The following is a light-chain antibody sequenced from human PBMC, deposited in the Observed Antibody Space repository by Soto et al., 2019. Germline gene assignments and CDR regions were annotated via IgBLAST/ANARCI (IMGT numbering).Light chain of an antibody. CDR2: AAS. CDR1: QGISSW. CDR3: QQAHSFPVT. Sequence: DIQMTQSHSSVSAAVGDRVTITCRTSQGISSWLAWYQQQPGRAPKLLIYAASTLQRGVPSRFSGSGSGTDFSLTISSLQPEDFATYYCQQAHSFPVTFGQGTRLEI. J-gene: IGKJ5*01. V-gene: IGKV1-12*01.